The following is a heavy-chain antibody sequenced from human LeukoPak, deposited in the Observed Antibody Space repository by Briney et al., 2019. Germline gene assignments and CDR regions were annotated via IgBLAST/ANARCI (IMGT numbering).Heavy chain of an antibody. Sequence: GGSLRLSCAASGFTFSSYGMHWVRQAPGNGLEWVAVIWYDGSIKYYADSVKGRFTISRDNPKNTLYLQMNSLRAEDTAVYYCARVGSGSYFLDGFDIWGQGTMVTVSS. CDR1: GFTFSSYG. D-gene: IGHD1-26*01. V-gene: IGHV3-33*01. CDR3: ARVGSGSYFLDGFDI. J-gene: IGHJ3*02. CDR2: IWYDGSIK.